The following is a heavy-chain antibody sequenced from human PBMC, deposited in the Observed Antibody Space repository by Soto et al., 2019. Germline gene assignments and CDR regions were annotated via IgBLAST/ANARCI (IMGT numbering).Heavy chain of an antibody. D-gene: IGHD4-17*01. CDR3: ARGAQMTTVTTPGGY. CDR1: GFTFSSYA. J-gene: IGHJ4*02. Sequence: QVQLVESGGGVVQPGRSPRLSCAASGFTFSSYAMHWVRQAPGKGLEWVAVISYDGSNKYYADSVKGRFTISRDNSKNTLYLQMNSLRAEDTAVYYCARGAQMTTVTTPGGYWGQGTLVTVSS. V-gene: IGHV3-30-3*01. CDR2: ISYDGSNK.